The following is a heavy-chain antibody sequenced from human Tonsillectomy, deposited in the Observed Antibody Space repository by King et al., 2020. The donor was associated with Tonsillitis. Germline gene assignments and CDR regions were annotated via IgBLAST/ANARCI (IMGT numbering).Heavy chain of an antibody. CDR2: ISYDGSNK. J-gene: IGHJ6*02. CDR3: AKDYFNDGPYYGMDV. D-gene: IGHD3-10*01. Sequence: EQLVQSGGGVVQPGRSLKLSCAASGFTFSSFGMHWVRQAPGKGLEWVAGISYDGSNKYYADSVKGRFTISRDNSKSVLYMQMTSLRAEDTAVYYCAKDYFNDGPYYGMDVWGQGTTVTVSS. CDR1: GFTFSSFG. V-gene: IGHV3-30*18.